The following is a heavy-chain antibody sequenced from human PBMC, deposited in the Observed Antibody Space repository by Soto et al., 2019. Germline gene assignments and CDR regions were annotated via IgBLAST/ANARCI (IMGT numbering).Heavy chain of an antibody. D-gene: IGHD6-19*01. CDR3: ARVSVAGTRFDY. CDR2: IYHSGST. CDR1: GGSISSSNW. Sequence: QVQLQESGPGLVKPSGTLSLTCAVSGGSISSSNWWSWVRQPPGKGLEWIGEIYHSGSTNYNPSLKSRVTLSVDRSKNQFSLKLSSVAAADTAVYYCARVSVAGTRFDYWGQGTLVTVSS. V-gene: IGHV4-4*02. J-gene: IGHJ4*02.